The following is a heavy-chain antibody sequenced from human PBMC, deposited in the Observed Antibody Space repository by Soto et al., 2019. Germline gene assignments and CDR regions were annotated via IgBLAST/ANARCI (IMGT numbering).Heavy chain of an antibody. Sequence: SETLSLTCTVSGGSISSGGYHWSWIRRHPGKGLEWIGYIPYRGSTYYNPSLKSRVTISEDTSKNQFSLKLSSVTAADTAVYYCARGQPPPRIGILIGDWFDPWGQGTLVTVCS. D-gene: IGHD3-9*01. J-gene: IGHJ5*02. CDR3: ARGQPPPRIGILIGDWFDP. V-gene: IGHV4-31*03. CDR1: GGSISSGGYH. CDR2: IPYRGST.